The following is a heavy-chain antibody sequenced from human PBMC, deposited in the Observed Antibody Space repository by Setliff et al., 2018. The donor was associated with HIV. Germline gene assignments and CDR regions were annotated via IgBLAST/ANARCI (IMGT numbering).Heavy chain of an antibody. D-gene: IGHD3-3*01. CDR3: ARDFGVVIPQGRFDP. J-gene: IGHJ5*02. CDR1: GGSISSSSYY. V-gene: IGHV4-39*01. CDR2: IYYSGST. Sequence: SETLSLTCTVSGGSISSSSYYWGWIRQPPGKGLEWIGSIYYSGSTYYNPSLKSGVTLSVDTSKNQFFLRLSSVTAADTAVYYCARDFGVVIPQGRFDPWGQGTLVTVSS.